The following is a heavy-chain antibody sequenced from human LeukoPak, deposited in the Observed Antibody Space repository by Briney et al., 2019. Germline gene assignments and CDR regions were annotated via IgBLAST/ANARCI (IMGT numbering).Heavy chain of an antibody. CDR2: ISYDGSNK. J-gene: IGHJ4*03. CDR3: ARASITIFGVVSPEIDY. Sequence: GGSLRLSCAASGFTFSSYAMHWVRQAPGKGLEWVAVISYDGSNKYYADSVKGRFTISRDNSKNTLYLQMNSLRAEDTAVYYCARASITIFGVVSPEIDYWGQGTTVTVSS. V-gene: IGHV3-30-3*01. CDR1: GFTFSSYA. D-gene: IGHD3-3*01.